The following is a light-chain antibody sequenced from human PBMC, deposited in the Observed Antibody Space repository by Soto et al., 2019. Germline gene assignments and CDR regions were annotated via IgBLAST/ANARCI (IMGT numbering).Light chain of an antibody. V-gene: IGKV1-33*01. J-gene: IGKJ3*01. CDR2: DAS. CDR1: QDISNY. CDR3: QQYGILPPFT. Sequence: DIQMTQSPSSLSASVGDRVTITCQASQDISNYLNWYQQKPGKAPKLLIYDASNLETGVPSRFSGSGSGTDCTFTISSLQHEDIVTYYCQQYGILPPFTFGPGTKVDIK.